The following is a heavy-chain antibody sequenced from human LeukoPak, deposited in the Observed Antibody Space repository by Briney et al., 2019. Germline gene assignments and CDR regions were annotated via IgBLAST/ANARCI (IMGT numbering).Heavy chain of an antibody. CDR1: GFTFSSYA. J-gene: IGHJ4*02. CDR2: IKDKAYGGTT. CDR3: ATDPPSY. V-gene: IGHV3-15*01. Sequence: GGSLRLSCAASGFTFSSYAMSWVRQAPGKGLEWIGRIKDKAYGGTTDYAAPVKGRFTISRDDSKNTLYLQMSSLKTEDTAVYYCATDPPSYWGQGTLVTASS.